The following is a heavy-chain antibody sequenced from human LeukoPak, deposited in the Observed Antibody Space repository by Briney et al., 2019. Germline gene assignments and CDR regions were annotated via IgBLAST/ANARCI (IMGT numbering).Heavy chain of an antibody. CDR1: GGSISSGGYS. Sequence: SETLSLTCAVSGGSISSGGYSWSWIRQPPGKGLEWIGYIYHSGSTYYNPSLKSRVTISVDTSKNQFSLKLSSVTAADTAVYYCASDSRYFQHWGQGTLVTVSS. J-gene: IGHJ1*01. CDR2: IYHSGST. V-gene: IGHV4-30-2*01. CDR3: ASDSRYFQH.